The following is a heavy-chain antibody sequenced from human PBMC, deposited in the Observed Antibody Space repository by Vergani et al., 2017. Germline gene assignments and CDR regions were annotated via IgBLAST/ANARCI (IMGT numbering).Heavy chain of an antibody. CDR3: ARVSRRNGRAAAGHFQH. V-gene: IGHV4-4*02. D-gene: IGHD6-13*01. Sequence: QVQLQESGPGLVKPSGTLSLTCAVSGGSISSRNWWSWVRQPPGKGLEWIGEIYHSGSTNYNPSLKSRVTIPVYKSKNQFSLKLSPVTAADTAVYYCARVSRRNGRAAAGHFQHWGQGTLVTVSS. CDR2: IYHSGST. CDR1: GGSISSRNW. J-gene: IGHJ1*01.